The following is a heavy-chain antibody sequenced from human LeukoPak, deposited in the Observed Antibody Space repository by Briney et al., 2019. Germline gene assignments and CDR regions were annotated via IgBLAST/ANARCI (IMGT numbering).Heavy chain of an antibody. CDR1: GGSFSGYY. Sequence: SETLSLTCAVYGGSFSGYYWSWIRQPPGKGLEWIGEINHSGSTNYNPSLKSRVTISVDTSKNQFSLKLSSVTAADTAVYYCARVTATILTGYAYYYYYGMDVWGQGATVTVSS. D-gene: IGHD3-9*01. V-gene: IGHV4-34*01. CDR2: INHSGST. J-gene: IGHJ6*02. CDR3: ARVTATILTGYAYYYYYGMDV.